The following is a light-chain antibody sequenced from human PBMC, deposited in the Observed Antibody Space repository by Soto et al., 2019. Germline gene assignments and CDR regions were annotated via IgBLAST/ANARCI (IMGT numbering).Light chain of an antibody. CDR1: QSLRSS. Sequence: ETMMTQSPDTLSVSLGERATLSCRASQSLRSSLAWYQQKPGQAPRLLIYDASTRATGIPARFSGSGSGTEFTLTISSLQSEDFAVYYCQQYNSWPPITFGQGTRLEIK. CDR3: QQYNSWPPIT. J-gene: IGKJ5*01. CDR2: DAS. V-gene: IGKV3-15*01.